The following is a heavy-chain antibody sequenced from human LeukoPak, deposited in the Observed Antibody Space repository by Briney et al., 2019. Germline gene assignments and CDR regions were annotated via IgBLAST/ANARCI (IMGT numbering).Heavy chain of an antibody. CDR2: MFYSGST. D-gene: IGHD3-3*01. Sequence: SQTLSLTCTVSGGSISSSSYYWGWSRQPPGKGLEWIAPMFYSGSTNYNPSVKSRVTIAVDTSKNQFFLRLTSMTAADTAVYYCTRQWSNFWSDNWGQGTLVTVSS. CDR3: TRQWSNFWSDN. J-gene: IGHJ4*02. V-gene: IGHV4-39*01. CDR1: GGSISSSSYY.